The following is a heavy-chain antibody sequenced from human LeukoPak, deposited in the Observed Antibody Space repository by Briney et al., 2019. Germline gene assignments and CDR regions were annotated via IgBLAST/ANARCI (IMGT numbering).Heavy chain of an antibody. Sequence: SETLSLTCTVSGDSITSSSYYWAWIRQTPGKGLEWIGSIYYTGSTYYNPSLKSRVTISVDTSKNQFSLKLSPVSAADTAVYYRARAQTYSRSRFPYFDYRGPGTLVPGPPGVWGKGTTVTVSS. CDR3: ARAQTYSRSRFPYFDYRGPGTLVPGPPGV. CDR2: IYYTGST. D-gene: IGHD6-13*01. V-gene: IGHV4-39*07. CDR1: GDSITSSSYY. J-gene: IGHJ6*04.